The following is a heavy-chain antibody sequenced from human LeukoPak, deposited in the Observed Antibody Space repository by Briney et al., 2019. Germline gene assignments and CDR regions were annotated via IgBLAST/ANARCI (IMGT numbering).Heavy chain of an antibody. V-gene: IGHV3-23*01. CDR3: AILPGYSSGWYEVNY. Sequence: GGSLRLSCAASGFTFSSYAMSWVRQAPGKGLERVSGISGSGGSTYYADSMKDRFTISRHNSRNTLYLKMNSPRAEDTAVYYCAILPGYSSGWYEVNYWGQGTLVTVSS. D-gene: IGHD6-13*01. J-gene: IGHJ4*02. CDR2: ISGSGGST. CDR1: GFTFSSYA.